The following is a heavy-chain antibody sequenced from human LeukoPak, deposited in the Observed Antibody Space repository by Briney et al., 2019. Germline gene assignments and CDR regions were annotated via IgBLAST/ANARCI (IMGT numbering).Heavy chain of an antibody. D-gene: IGHD5-18*01. J-gene: IGHJ4*03. Sequence: SVKVSCKASGGTFSSYAISWVRQAPGQGLEWMGGIIPIFGTANYAQKFQGRVTITADESTSTAYMELSSLRSEDTAVYYCARDLELWNRGTFDYWGQGTTVTVPS. CDR3: ARDLELWNRGTFDY. CDR1: GGTFSSYA. V-gene: IGHV1-69*13. CDR2: IIPIFGTA.